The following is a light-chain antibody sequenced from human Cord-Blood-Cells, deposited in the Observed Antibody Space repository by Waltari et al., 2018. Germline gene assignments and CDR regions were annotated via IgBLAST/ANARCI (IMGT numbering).Light chain of an antibody. CDR2: DAS. CDR3: QQYDNRPLD. V-gene: IGKV1-33*01. CDR1: QDISNY. Sequence: DIQMTQSPSSLSASVGDRVPITCEAIQDISNYLNWYQQKPGKAPKLLIYDASNLETGVPSRFSGSGSGTDFTFTISSLQPEDMAAYYCQQYDNRPLDFGPGTKVDIK. J-gene: IGKJ3*01.